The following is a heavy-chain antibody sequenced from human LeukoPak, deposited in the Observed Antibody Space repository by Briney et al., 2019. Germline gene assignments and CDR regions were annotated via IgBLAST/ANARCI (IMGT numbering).Heavy chain of an antibody. V-gene: IGHV4-39*07. CDR2: IYYSGST. CDR1: GGSISSSSYY. D-gene: IGHD3-3*01. CDR3: ARAGGFWSGYPPDAFDI. Sequence: PSETLSLTCTVSGGSISSSSYYWGWIRQPPGKGLEWIGSIYYSGSTYYNPSLKSRVTISVDTSKNQFSLKLSSVTAVDTAVYYCARAGGFWSGYPPDAFDIWGQGTMVTVSS. J-gene: IGHJ3*02.